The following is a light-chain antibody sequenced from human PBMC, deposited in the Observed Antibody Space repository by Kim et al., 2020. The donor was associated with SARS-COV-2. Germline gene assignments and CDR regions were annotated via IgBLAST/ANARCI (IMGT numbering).Light chain of an antibody. CDR2: QDT. CDR1: KLGDKY. Sequence: SSELTQPPSVSVSPGQTASITCSGDKLGDKYACWYQQKPGQSPVLVIYQDTKRPSGIPERFSGSNSGNTATLTISGTQAMDEADYYCQTWDSITVVFGGGTQLTVL. V-gene: IGLV3-1*01. CDR3: QTWDSITVV. J-gene: IGLJ2*01.